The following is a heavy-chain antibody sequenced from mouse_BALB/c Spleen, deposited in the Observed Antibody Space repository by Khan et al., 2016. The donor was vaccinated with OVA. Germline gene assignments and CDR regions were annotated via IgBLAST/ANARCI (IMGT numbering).Heavy chain of an antibody. V-gene: IGHV2-2*02. CDR3: ASRGYDYGRGALFAY. CDR2: IWSAGST. Sequence: QVQLKQSGPGLVQPSQSLSITCTVSGFSLTNYSVHWVRQSPGKGLEWLGVIWSAGSTDYNAAFISRLTISKDNSRSQVFCKMNSLQPNDTAIYYCASRGYDYGRGALFAYWGQGTLVTVSA. J-gene: IGHJ3*01. D-gene: IGHD2-4*01. CDR1: GFSLTNYS.